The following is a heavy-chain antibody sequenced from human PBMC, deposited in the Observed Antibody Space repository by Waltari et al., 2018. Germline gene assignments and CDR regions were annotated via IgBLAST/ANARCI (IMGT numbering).Heavy chain of an antibody. V-gene: IGHV3-9*01. J-gene: IGHJ4*02. Sequence: EVQLVESGGGLVQPGGSLRLSCAASGFPFEDYAMHWVRQPAGKGLEWVSGISRNSGSIEYADSVKGRFTISRDNAQHSLHLQMNSLRPDDTAVYYCARFEQLAALDYWGQGTLVTVSS. CDR2: ISRNSGSI. CDR1: GFPFEDYA. CDR3: ARFEQLAALDY. D-gene: IGHD6-13*01.